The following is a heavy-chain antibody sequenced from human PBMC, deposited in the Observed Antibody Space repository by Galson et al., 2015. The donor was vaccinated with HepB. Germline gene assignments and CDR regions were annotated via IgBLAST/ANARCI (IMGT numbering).Heavy chain of an antibody. Sequence: SLRLSCAASGFTFSSYGMHWVRQAPGKGLEWVAVISYDGSNKYYADSVKGRFTISRDNSKNTLYLQMNSLRAEDTAVYCCTTIFKGGYSSLRPPVDYWGQGTLVTVSS. CDR3: TTIFKGGYSSLRPPVDY. V-gene: IGHV3-30*03. D-gene: IGHD6-13*01. J-gene: IGHJ4*02. CDR2: ISYDGSNK. CDR1: GFTFSSYG.